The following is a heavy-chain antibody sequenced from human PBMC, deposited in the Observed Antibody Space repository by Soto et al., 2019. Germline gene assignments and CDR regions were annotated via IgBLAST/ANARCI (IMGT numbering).Heavy chain of an antibody. CDR1: GFTFISYA. V-gene: IGHV3-23*01. J-gene: IGHJ6*02. CDR2: ISGSGGST. CDR3: AKAKYSGYEPHYYYYYGMDV. Sequence: GGSLRLSCAASGFTFISYAMSWVRQAPGKGLEWVSAISGSGGSTYYADSVKGRFTISRDNSKNTLYLQMNSLRAEDTAVYYCAKAKYSGYEPHYYYYYGMDVWGQGTTVTVSS. D-gene: IGHD5-12*01.